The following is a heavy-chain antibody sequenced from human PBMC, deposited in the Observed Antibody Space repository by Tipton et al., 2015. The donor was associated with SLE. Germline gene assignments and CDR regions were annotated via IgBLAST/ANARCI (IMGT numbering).Heavy chain of an antibody. D-gene: IGHD5-12*01. CDR2: VSYDGSFT. CDR3: ARGGDDASGGAESH. Sequence: LSLTCAASGFTFSSYSMHWVRQAPGKGLEWVAVVSYDGSFTYYADSVKDRFTVSRDNSKNTLYLQMKGLRPEDTAVYYCARGGDDASGGAESHWGQGTLVTVSS. J-gene: IGHJ4*02. V-gene: IGHV3-30*14. CDR1: GFTFSSYS.